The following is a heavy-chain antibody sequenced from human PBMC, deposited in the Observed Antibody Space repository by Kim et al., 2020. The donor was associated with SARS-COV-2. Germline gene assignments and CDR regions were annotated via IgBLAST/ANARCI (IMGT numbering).Heavy chain of an antibody. CDR1: GGSISSYY. V-gene: IGHV4-59*13. CDR2: IYYSGST. D-gene: IGHD3-3*02. Sequence: SETLSLTCTVSGGSISSYYWSWIRQPPGKGLEWIGYIYYSGSTNYNPSLKRRVTISVVTSKNPLSLKLSSMNTPDTADYDCASGTSNRWPFSVVCCGQG. J-gene: IGHJ1*01. CDR3: ASGTSNRWPFSVVC.